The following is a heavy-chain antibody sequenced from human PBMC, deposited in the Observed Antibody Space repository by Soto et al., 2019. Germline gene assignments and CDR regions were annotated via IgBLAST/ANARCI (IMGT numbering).Heavy chain of an antibody. CDR1: GYSFSTHW. CDR3: AKIGGPLEYGDYVSF. V-gene: IGHV5-51*01. Sequence: EVQLVQSGAEVKKPGESLKISCKGSGYSFSTHWIGWVRQMPGKGLEWMGIIYPSDSDTRYSPSFQGQVTISADTSIRTAYVQWSSLKASDSAMYYCAKIGGPLEYGDYVSFWGQGTLVTVSS. D-gene: IGHD4-17*01. CDR2: IYPSDSDT. J-gene: IGHJ4*02.